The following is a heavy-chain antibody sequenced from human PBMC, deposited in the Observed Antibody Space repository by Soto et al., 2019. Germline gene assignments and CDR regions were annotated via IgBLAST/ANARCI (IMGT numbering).Heavy chain of an antibody. CDR1: GYTFTSCG. Sequence: GASVKVSCKASGYTFTSCGISWVRQAPGQGLEWMGWINPNSGGTNYAQKFQGWVTMTRDTSISTAYMELSRLRSDDTAVYYCARDRGSGWYWRDLLLDFHTGHNWFDPWGQGTLVTVSS. CDR2: INPNSGGT. D-gene: IGHD6-19*01. V-gene: IGHV1-2*04. J-gene: IGHJ5*02. CDR3: ARDRGSGWYWRDLLLDFHTGHNWFDP.